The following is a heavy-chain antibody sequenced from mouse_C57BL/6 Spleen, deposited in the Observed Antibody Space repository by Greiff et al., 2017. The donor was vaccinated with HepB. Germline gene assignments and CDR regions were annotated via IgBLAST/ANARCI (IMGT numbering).Heavy chain of an antibody. J-gene: IGHJ4*01. V-gene: IGHV1-62-2*01. Sequence: QVQLKESGAELVKPGASVKLSCKASGYTFPEYTIHWVKQRSGQGLEWIGWFYPGSGSIKYNEKFKDKATLTADKSSSTVYMELSRLTSEDSAVYFCARHEDRDYGSSYNYAMDYWGQGTSVTVSS. CDR1: GYTFPEYT. CDR2: FYPGSGSI. CDR3: ARHEDRDYGSSYNYAMDY. D-gene: IGHD1-1*01.